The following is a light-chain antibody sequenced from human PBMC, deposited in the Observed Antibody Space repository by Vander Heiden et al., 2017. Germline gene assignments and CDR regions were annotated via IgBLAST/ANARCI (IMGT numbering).Light chain of an antibody. CDR3: QQYNNWPPTWT. J-gene: IGKJ1*01. V-gene: IGKV3-15*01. Sequence: EIVMTPSPATLSVSPGERATLPCRASQSVSSNLAWYQQKPGQAPRLLIYGASTRATGIPARFSSSGSGTEFTLTISSLQSEDFAVYYCQQYNNWPPTWTFGQGTKVEIK. CDR2: GAS. CDR1: QSVSSN.